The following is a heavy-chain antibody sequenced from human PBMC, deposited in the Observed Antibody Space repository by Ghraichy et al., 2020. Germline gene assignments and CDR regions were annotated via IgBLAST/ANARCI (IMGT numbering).Heavy chain of an antibody. CDR2: ISSSSSYI. D-gene: IGHD3-10*01. Sequence: GGSLRLSCAASGFTFSSYSMNWVRQAPGKGLEWVSSISSSSSYIYYADSVKGRFTISRDNAKNSLYLQMNSLRAEDTAVYYCARIIMVQGVFGYYYYYGMDVWGQGTTVTVSS. V-gene: IGHV3-21*01. CDR3: ARIIMVQGVFGYYYYYGMDV. J-gene: IGHJ6*02. CDR1: GFTFSSYS.